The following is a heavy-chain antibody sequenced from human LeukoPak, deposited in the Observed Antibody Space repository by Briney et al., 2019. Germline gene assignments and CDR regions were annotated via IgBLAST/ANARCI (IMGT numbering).Heavy chain of an antibody. CDR2: ISGSGGST. Sequence: PGGSLRLSCVASGFTFSNYAMSWVRQGPGKGLEWVSSISGSGGSTFYADSAKGRFTISRYNSKNTLDLQMNSLRAEDRAVYYCAKGYDFWSGYARWFDYWGQGTLVTVSS. CDR3: AKGYDFWSGYARWFDY. J-gene: IGHJ4*02. D-gene: IGHD3/OR15-3a*01. V-gene: IGHV3-23*01. CDR1: GFTFSNYA.